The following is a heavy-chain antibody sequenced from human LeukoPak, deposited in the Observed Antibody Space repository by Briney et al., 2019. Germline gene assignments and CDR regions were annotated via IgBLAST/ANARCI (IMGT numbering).Heavy chain of an antibody. V-gene: IGHV3-30*02. CDR1: GFTFSSYG. Sequence: GGSLRLSCAASGFTFSSYGMHWVRQAPGKGLEWVAFIRYDGSNKYYADSVKGRFTISRDNSKNTLYLQMSSLRAKDTAVYYCAKGTIVVVPAWGQGTLVTVSS. CDR3: AKGTIVVVPA. CDR2: IRYDGSNK. J-gene: IGHJ4*02. D-gene: IGHD2-2*01.